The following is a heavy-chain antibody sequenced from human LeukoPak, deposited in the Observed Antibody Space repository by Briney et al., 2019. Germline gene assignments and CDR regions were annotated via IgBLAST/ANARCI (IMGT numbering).Heavy chain of an antibody. CDR1: GGSISSGDFY. Sequence: SETLSLTCSVSGGSISSGDFYCSWIRQPPGKGREWIRNISCSRNTNYNPYLKSPITMQENTSKNQCNLKLSYVTATDTALYYCARYGYGSGFGRGVGGMDVWGEETTVTVSA. D-gene: IGHD3-10*01. CDR2: ISCSRNT. V-gene: IGHV4-30-4*01. J-gene: IGHJ6*04. CDR3: ARYGYGSGFGRGVGGMDV.